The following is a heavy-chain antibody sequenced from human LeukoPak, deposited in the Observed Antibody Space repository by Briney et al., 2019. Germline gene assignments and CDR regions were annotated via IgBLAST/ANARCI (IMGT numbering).Heavy chain of an antibody. V-gene: IGHV4-59*11. Sequence: PSETLSLTCTVSGGSISPLYWSWIRQPPGKGLEFIGYIFFTGTTNYNPSLKSRVTLSVDTSKNQFSLKLSSVTPADTAVYYCARGIGTINFDYWGQGVLVTVSS. CDR3: ARGIGTINFDY. CDR1: GGSISPLY. J-gene: IGHJ4*02. CDR2: IFFTGTT. D-gene: IGHD1-7*01.